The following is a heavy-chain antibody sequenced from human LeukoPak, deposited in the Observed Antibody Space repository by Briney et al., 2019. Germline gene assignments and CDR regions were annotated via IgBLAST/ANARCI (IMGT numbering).Heavy chain of an antibody. CDR1: GYSISSGYY. CDR2: IYHSGST. CDR3: ATSPVTTWWFDP. D-gene: IGHD4-17*01. V-gene: IGHV4-38-2*02. J-gene: IGHJ5*02. Sequence: SETLSLTCTVSGYSISSGYYWGWIRQPPRKGLAWIGSIYHSGSTYYNPSLKSRVTISVDTSKNQFSLKLSSVTASDAAVYYCATSPVTTWWFDPWGQGTLVTVSS.